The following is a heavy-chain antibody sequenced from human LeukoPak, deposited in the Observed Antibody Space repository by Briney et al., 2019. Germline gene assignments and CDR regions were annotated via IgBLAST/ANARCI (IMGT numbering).Heavy chain of an antibody. CDR1: GYSFTGYW. CDR2: IYPGDSDT. D-gene: IGHD3-10*01. J-gene: IGHJ6*02. CDR3: ARQDPGGPYGMDV. V-gene: IGHV5-51*01. Sequence: GESLKISCKASGYSFTGYWIGWVRQMPGKGLECVGTIYPGDSDTRYSPSFQGQVTISADKSISTAYLQWSSLKASDTAMYYCARQDPGGPYGMDVWGQGTTVTVSS.